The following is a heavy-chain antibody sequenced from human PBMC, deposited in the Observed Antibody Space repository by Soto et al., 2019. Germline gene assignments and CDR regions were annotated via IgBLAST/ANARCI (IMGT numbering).Heavy chain of an antibody. Sequence: PSETLSLTCSVSGGFISGSSYYWGWIRRPPGKGLEWIGSIHYTGSTHYNPPLKGRVTISVDTSKNQISLNLNSVTAPDTAVYYCARLGYDSSAYYDDTDYWGPGTLVTVSS. V-gene: IGHV4-39*01. D-gene: IGHD3-22*01. CDR2: IHYTGST. CDR3: ARLGYDSSAYYDDTDY. CDR1: GGFISGSSYY. J-gene: IGHJ4*02.